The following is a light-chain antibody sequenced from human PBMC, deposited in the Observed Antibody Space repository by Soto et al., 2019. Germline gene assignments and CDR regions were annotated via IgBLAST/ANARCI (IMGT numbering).Light chain of an antibody. CDR2: DVS. CDR3: SSYTISSTLVV. J-gene: IGLJ2*01. Sequence: QSALTQPASVSGSPGQSITISCTGTSSDVGGYNYVSWYQQHPGKAPKLMIYDVSNRPSGVSNRFSGSKSGNTASLTISGLQAEDEADYYCSSYTISSTLVVFDGGTKLTVL. CDR1: SSDVGGYNY. V-gene: IGLV2-14*01.